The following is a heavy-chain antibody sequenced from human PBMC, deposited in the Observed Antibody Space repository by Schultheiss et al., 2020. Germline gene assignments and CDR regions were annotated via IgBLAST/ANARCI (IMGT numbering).Heavy chain of an antibody. D-gene: IGHD3-22*01. J-gene: IGHJ4*02. CDR2: INHSGST. V-gene: IGHV4-39*07. CDR1: GGSISSGGYY. CDR3: ARAGDSSGYYYVGESFFDY. Sequence: SQTLSLTCTVSGGSISSGGYYWGWVRQPPGKGLEWIGEINHSGSTNYNPSLKSRVTISVDTSKNQFSLKLSSVTAADTAVYYCARAGDSSGYYYVGESFFDYWGQGTLVTVSS.